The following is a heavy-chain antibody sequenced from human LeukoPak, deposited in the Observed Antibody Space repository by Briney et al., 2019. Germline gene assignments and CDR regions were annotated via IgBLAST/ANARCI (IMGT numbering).Heavy chain of an antibody. CDR2: ISGNGLQT. D-gene: IGHD3-22*01. V-gene: IGHV3-23*01. CDR1: GFTFSRFA. CDR3: AKDANYLDSSGYFIPFDY. Sequence: PGGSLRLPCSASGFTFSRFAMTWVRHLPGKGLEWVSTISGNGLQTFYADSVKGRFSVSRDNSVNIVYLQMDSLRADDSALYSCAKDANYLDSSGYFIPFDYWGPGTLVTVAS. J-gene: IGHJ4*02.